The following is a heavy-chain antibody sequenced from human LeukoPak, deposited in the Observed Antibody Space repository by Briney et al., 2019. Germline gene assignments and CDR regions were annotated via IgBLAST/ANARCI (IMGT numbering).Heavy chain of an antibody. D-gene: IGHD2-2*02. CDR3: VRYCSSTTCYTRAVDY. V-gene: IGHV4-38-2*02. Sequence: SETLSLTCTVSGYSITSGYNWAWIRPPPGKVLEWIGSIYHSGSAYYNPSLKSRVTISVDTSKNQFSLKLSSVTAADTSVYYCVRYCSSTTCYTRAVDYWGQGTLVTVSS. J-gene: IGHJ4*02. CDR2: IYHSGSA. CDR1: GYSITSGYN.